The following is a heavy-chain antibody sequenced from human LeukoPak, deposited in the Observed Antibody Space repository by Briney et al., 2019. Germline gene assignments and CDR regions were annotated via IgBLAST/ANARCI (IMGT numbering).Heavy chain of an antibody. Sequence: PXXGXXWLGRTYYRSKWYNDYARSLKSRIIINPDTSKNQSSLQLDSVTPEDTAVYYCARSVGDIDIWGQGTMVTVSS. CDR3: ARSVGDIDI. J-gene: IGHJ3*02. V-gene: IGHV6-1*01. D-gene: IGHD1-26*01. CDR2: TYYRSKWYN.